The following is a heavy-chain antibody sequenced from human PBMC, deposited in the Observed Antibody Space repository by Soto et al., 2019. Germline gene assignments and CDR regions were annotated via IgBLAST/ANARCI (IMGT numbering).Heavy chain of an antibody. CDR2: ISGDGSDK. D-gene: IGHD1-1*01. V-gene: IGHV3-30*18. Sequence: GGALRLAWAASGFTFSSYAMHWVRQAPGKGLEWVTVISGDGSDKYYADSVKGRFTISRDNSKNTLYLQMTSLRPEDTAVYFCAKGVVATTGWLDPWGQGTLVTVSS. CDR1: GFTFSSYA. J-gene: IGHJ5*02. CDR3: AKGVVATTGWLDP.